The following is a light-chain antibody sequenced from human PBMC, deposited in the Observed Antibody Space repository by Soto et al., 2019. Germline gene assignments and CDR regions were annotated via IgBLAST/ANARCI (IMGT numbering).Light chain of an antibody. CDR2: DVS. Sequence: QSALTQPASVSGSPGQSITISCTGTSSDVGGYNFVSWYQQHPGKAPKLMIYDVSYWPSGVSNRFSGSKSGNTASLTISGLQADDEADDYCSSYTSNNTLVFGGGTKLTVL. CDR1: SSDVGGYNF. V-gene: IGLV2-14*01. J-gene: IGLJ2*01. CDR3: SSYTSNNTLV.